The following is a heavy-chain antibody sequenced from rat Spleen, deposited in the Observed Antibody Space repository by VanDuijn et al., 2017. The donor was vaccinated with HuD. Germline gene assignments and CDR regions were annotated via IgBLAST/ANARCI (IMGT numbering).Heavy chain of an antibody. J-gene: IGHJ1*01. Sequence: EVQLAESGGGLVQPGRSLKLSCAASGFTFSSFPMAWVRQAPKKGLEWVAYISTGGGSTYYRDSVKGRFTISRDNAKSTLYLQMDSLRSEDTATYYCARHSDGGYSPYWYFDFWGPGTMVTVSS. CDR1: GFTFSSFP. V-gene: IGHV5-25*01. D-gene: IGHD1-11*01. CDR2: ISTGGGST. CDR3: ARHSDGGYSPYWYFDF.